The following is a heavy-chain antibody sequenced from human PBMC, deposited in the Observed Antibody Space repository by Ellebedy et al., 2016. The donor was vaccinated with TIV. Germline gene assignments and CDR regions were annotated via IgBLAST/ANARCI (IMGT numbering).Heavy chain of an antibody. CDR3: TRGFYEKFDP. J-gene: IGHJ5*02. D-gene: IGHD5/OR15-5a*01. Sequence: ASVKVSCKASGYTFTKYGISWVRQAPGQGLEWMGWISGYNGDTNYAQKFQGRVTMTIETSTNTVYTELRNLSFDDTAVYYCTRGFYEKFDPWGQGTPVTVS. V-gene: IGHV1-18*04. CDR1: GYTFTKYG. CDR2: ISGYNGDT.